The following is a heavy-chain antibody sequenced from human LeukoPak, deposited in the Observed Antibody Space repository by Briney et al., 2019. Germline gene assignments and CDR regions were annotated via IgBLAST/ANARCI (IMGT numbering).Heavy chain of an antibody. CDR1: GGSISSYY. J-gene: IGHJ2*01. Sequence: SETLSLTCTVSGGSISSYYWSWIRQPPGKGLEWIGYIYYSGSTNYNPSLKSRVTISVDTSKNQFSLKLSSVTAADTAVYYCARDQGHDYGDLGYFDLWGRGTLVTVSS. V-gene: IGHV4-59*12. CDR2: IYYSGST. CDR3: ARDQGHDYGDLGYFDL. D-gene: IGHD4-17*01.